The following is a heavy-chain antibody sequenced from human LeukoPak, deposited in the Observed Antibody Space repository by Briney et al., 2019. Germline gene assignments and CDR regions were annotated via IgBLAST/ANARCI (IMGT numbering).Heavy chain of an antibody. Sequence: HRGSVTVSCTASGGTFSSYAISWVRQAPGQGLEWVGGIIPIFGTANYAQKFKGRVTITADESTSPAYMELSSLRSEDTAVYYCARAEYSSSSDWFDPWGQGTLVTVSS. V-gene: IGHV1-69*13. J-gene: IGHJ5*02. D-gene: IGHD6-6*01. CDR2: IIPIFGTA. CDR3: ARAEYSSSSDWFDP. CDR1: GGTFSSYA.